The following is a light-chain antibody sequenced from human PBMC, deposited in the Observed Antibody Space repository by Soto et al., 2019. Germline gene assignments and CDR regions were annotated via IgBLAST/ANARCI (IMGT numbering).Light chain of an antibody. CDR1: SSNLGSTLD. Sequence: QSVLTQPPSVSGAPGQRITISCTGSSSNLGSTLDVHWYQQLPGTAPKLLISDNTNRPSGVPDRFSASKSGTSASLAITGLQAEDEADYFCQSFDSSLSGFYVFGTGTKVTVL. CDR3: QSFDSSLSGFYV. CDR2: DNT. J-gene: IGLJ1*01. V-gene: IGLV1-40*01.